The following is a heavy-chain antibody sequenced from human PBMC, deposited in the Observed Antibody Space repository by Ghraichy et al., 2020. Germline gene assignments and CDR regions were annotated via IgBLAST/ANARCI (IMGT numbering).Heavy chain of an antibody. Sequence: LSLTCTVSGGSISSGGYYWSWIRQHPGKGLEWIGYIYYSGSTYYNPSLKSRVTISVDTSKNQFSLKLSSVTAADTAVYYCARRFLVKGRDYYYYYMDVWGKGTTVTVSS. D-gene: IGHD3-3*01. CDR2: IYYSGST. V-gene: IGHV4-31*03. J-gene: IGHJ6*03. CDR3: ARRFLVKGRDYYYYYMDV. CDR1: GGSISSGGYY.